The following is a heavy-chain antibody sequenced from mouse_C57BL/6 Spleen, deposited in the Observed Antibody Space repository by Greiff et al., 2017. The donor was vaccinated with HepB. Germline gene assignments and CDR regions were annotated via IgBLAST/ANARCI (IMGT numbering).Heavy chain of an antibody. V-gene: IGHV5-17*01. Sequence: EVQRVESGGGLVKPGGSLKLSCAASGFTFSDYGMHWVRQAPEKGLEWVAYISSGSSTIYYADTVKGRFTISRDNAKNTLFLQMTSLRSEDTAMYYCARPGVDYDYAWFAYWGQGTLVTVS. J-gene: IGHJ3*01. CDR3: ARPGVDYDYAWFAY. CDR2: ISSGSSTI. D-gene: IGHD2-4*01. CDR1: GFTFSDYG.